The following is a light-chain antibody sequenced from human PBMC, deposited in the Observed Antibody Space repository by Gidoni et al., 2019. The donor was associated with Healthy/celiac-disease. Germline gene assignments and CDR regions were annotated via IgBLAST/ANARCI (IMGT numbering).Light chain of an antibody. J-gene: IGKJ2*01. CDR2: GAS. CDR3: QQSLGT. V-gene: IGKV3-20*01. Sequence: ILLTQSPGTLSLSPGERATLSCRASQSVSSSYLAWYQQKTGQAPRLIIYGASSRATGIPDRFSGSGSGTDFTLTISRLEPEEFAVYYCQQSLGTFXQXTKLEIK. CDR1: QSVSSSY.